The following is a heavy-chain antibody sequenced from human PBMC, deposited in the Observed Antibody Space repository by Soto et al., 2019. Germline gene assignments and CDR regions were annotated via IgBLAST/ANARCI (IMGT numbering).Heavy chain of an antibody. CDR3: ARVTYYDILTGLDGLSAFDI. D-gene: IGHD3-9*01. J-gene: IGHJ3*02. CDR1: GFTFSSNY. V-gene: IGHV3-66*01. CDR2: IYSGGST. Sequence: GGSLRLSCAASGFTFSSNYMSWVRQAPGKGLEWVSVIYSGGSTYYADSVKGRFTISRDNSKNTLYLQMNSLRAEDTAVYYCARVTYYDILTGLDGLSAFDIWGQGTMVTVSS.